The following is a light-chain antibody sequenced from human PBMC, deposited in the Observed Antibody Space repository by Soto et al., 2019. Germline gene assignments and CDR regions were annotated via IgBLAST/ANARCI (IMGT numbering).Light chain of an antibody. V-gene: IGKV1-5*01. Sequence: DFQMTQSPSTLSASVGDRVTITCRASQNIRSRLAWFQQKPGKAPKLLIYDASSLESGVPSRFSGSGSGTEFTLTISSLQPDDFATYYCQQYNSYPTFGQGTKVDI. CDR3: QQYNSYPT. CDR1: QNIRSR. CDR2: DAS. J-gene: IGKJ1*01.